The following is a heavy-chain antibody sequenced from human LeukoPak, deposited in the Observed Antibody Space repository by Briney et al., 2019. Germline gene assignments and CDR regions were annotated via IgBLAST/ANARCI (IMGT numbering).Heavy chain of an antibody. Sequence: GGSLRLSCAASGFTFSSYWMHWVRQAPGKGLVWVSRINSDGSSTSYADSVKGRFTISRDNAKNALYLQMNSLRAEDTAVYYCARTPYSSSWTLGYWGQGTLVTVSS. V-gene: IGHV3-74*01. J-gene: IGHJ4*02. CDR3: ARTPYSSSWTLGY. CDR1: GFTFSSYW. CDR2: INSDGSST. D-gene: IGHD6-13*01.